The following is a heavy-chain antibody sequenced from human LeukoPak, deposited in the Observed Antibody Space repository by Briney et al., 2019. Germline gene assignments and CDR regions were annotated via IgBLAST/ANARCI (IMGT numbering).Heavy chain of an antibody. Sequence: TSETLSLTCTVSGGSISSYYWSWIRQPAGKGLEWIGRIYTSGSTNYNPSLKSRVTMSVDTSKNQFSLKLSSVTAADTAVYYCARGASRGSTVVFDYWGQGTLVTVSS. CDR2: IYTSGST. CDR3: ARGASRGSTVVFDY. J-gene: IGHJ4*02. CDR1: GGSISSYY. V-gene: IGHV4-4*07. D-gene: IGHD4-23*01.